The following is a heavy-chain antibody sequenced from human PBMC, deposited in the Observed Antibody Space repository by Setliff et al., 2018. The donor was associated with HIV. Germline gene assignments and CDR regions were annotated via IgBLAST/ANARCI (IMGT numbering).Heavy chain of an antibody. CDR3: ARGPSGTYYREFDF. CDR2: MYASGST. CDR1: GGSISVHY. J-gene: IGHJ4*02. Sequence: SETLSLTCTVSGGSISVHYWSWLRQPPGKGLEWIGYMYASGSTDYNPSLKSRVTISVDRFRGQFSLQLRSVTAADTAVYYCARGPSGTYYREFDFWGQGTLVTVSS. D-gene: IGHD1-26*01. V-gene: IGHV4-59*11.